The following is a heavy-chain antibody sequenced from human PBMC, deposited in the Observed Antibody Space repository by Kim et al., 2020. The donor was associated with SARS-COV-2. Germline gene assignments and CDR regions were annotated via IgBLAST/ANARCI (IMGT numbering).Heavy chain of an antibody. D-gene: IGHD6-19*01. CDR2: SKK. Sequence: SKKDYADSVKGRFTLARDNSKNTLYLQMNSLRAEDTAVYYCARDWGSGWGEWGQGTLVTVSS. CDR3: ARDWGSGWGE. J-gene: IGHJ4*02. V-gene: IGHV3-30-3*01.